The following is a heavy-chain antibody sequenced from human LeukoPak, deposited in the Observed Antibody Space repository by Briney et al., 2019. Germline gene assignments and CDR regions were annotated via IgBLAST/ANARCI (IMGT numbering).Heavy chain of an antibody. CDR1: GYTFTDYY. V-gene: IGHV1-2*02. J-gene: IGHJ4*02. D-gene: IGHD3-22*01. CDR2: MNPNNGVT. Sequence: ASVKVSCKASGYTFTDYYIHWVRQAPGQGLEWMGWMNPNNGVTNYEQKFQGRVSMTRDTSISTAYMDLSSLRSDDTAVYYCARHGYYDSSGYSGLDYWGQGTLVTVSS. CDR3: ARHGYYDSSGYSGLDY.